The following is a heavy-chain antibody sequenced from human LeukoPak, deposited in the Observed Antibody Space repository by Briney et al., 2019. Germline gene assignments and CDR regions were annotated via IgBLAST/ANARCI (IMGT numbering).Heavy chain of an antibody. CDR1: GGSISSYY. J-gene: IGHJ4*02. D-gene: IGHD6-19*01. CDR3: ARLLAVAGTLSFFDY. Sequence: PSETLSLTCTVSGGSISSYYWNWIRQPPGKGLEWIRYIYYTGSTNYNPSLKSRLTISVDTSKNQFSLKLNSVTAADTAVYYCARLLAVAGTLSFFDYWGQGILVTVSS. CDR2: IYYTGST. V-gene: IGHV4-59*08.